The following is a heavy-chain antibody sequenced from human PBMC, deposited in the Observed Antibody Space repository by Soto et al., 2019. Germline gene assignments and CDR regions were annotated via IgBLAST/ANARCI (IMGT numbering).Heavy chain of an antibody. J-gene: IGHJ4*02. D-gene: IGHD1-26*01. Sequence: QVQLVESGGGVVQPGRSLRLSCAASGFTFSSYAMHWVRQAPGKGLEWVAVISYDGSNKYYADSVKGRFTISRDNSKNTVYVQTNSLRGECTAVYYCARDQGAGYYFDYWGQGTLVTVSS. CDR1: GFTFSSYA. CDR3: ARDQGAGYYFDY. V-gene: IGHV3-30-3*01. CDR2: ISYDGSNK.